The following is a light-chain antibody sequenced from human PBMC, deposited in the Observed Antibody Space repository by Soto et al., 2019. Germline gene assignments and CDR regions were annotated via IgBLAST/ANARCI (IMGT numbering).Light chain of an antibody. J-gene: IGKJ2*01. CDR1: QSVNNNY. CDR3: HQYGSSQYT. V-gene: IGKV3-20*01. CDR2: GAS. Sequence: EIVLTQSPGTLSLSPGERATLSCRASQSVNNNYLAWYQQKPGQAPRLLIYGASSRATGIRDRFSGSGSGTSFTLTSNTLKLKDCAVYYWHQYGSSQYTFGQGTKLEIK.